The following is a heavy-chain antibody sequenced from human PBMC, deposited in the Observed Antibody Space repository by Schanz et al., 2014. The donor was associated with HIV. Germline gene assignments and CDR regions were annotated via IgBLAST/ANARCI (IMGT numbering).Heavy chain of an antibody. J-gene: IGHJ4*02. CDR3: ARSYDILTGYYSSPFDY. CDR1: GFTFSSYG. Sequence: QVQLVESGGGVVQPGRSLRLSCAASGFTFSSYGFHWVRQAPGKGLEWVAVISHDGINKYYEDSVRGRFTIFRDNSKNTLYLQMDRLSAEATATYYCARSYDILTGYYSSPFDYWGQGTLVTVSS. D-gene: IGHD3-9*01. V-gene: IGHV3-30*03. CDR2: ISHDGINK.